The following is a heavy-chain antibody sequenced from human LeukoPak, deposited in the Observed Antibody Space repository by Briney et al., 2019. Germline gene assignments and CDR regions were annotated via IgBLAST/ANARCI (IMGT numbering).Heavy chain of an antibody. CDR3: ARSYCGGDCYWTIDY. D-gene: IGHD2-21*02. Sequence: ASLNVSCTASGYTFTGYYMHWVRQAPGQGLTWMGWINPNTGVTNYAQKFQGRVTMTRATSINTAYMELDRLTSDDTAIYYCARSYCGGDCYWTIDYWGQGTLVTVSS. J-gene: IGHJ4*02. CDR1: GYTFTGYY. CDR2: INPNTGVT. V-gene: IGHV1-2*02.